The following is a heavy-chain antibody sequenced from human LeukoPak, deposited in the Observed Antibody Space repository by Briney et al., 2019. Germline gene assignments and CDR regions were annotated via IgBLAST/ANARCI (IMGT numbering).Heavy chain of an antibody. CDR2: FDPEEGER. CDR1: GYTLAESS. V-gene: IGHV1-24*01. D-gene: IGHD6-19*01. J-gene: IGHJ4*02. Sequence: ASVKVSCKVSGYTLAESSIHWVRQAPGDGLEWMGGFDPEEGERMYAERFRGRLTVTEDTSTNTAYMELSSLRAADTAVYYCATGGPRGIPVAGGGPQDYWGQGTLVTVSS. CDR3: ATGGPRGIPVAGGGPQDY.